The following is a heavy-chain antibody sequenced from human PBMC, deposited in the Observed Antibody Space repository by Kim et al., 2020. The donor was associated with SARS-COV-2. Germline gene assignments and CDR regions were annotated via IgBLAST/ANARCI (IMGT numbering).Heavy chain of an antibody. J-gene: IGHJ6*02. Sequence: GGSLRLSCTASGFTFSSYGMNWARQAPGKGLEWVAVISYDGSKKYYADSVKGRFTISRDNSKNTLYLQMNSLRAEDTAVYYCAKQNDILTHYGLDVWGQGTTVTVS. V-gene: IGHV3-30*18. CDR2: ISYDGSKK. D-gene: IGHD3-9*01. CDR3: AKQNDILTHYGLDV. CDR1: GFTFSSYG.